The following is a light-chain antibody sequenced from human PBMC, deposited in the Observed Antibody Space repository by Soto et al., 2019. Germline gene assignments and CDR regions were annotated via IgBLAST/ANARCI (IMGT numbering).Light chain of an antibody. CDR2: DAS. CDR3: QHYSGYPFT. CDR1: QSISNW. Sequence: DIQMTQSPSTLSASVGDRVTITCRASQSISNWLAWYQQKPGKAPKLLIYDASNLHRGVPSTFSGSGSGTEFTLTISSLRPYDFAIYYCQHYSGYPFTFGPGTKVDIK. V-gene: IGKV1-5*01. J-gene: IGKJ3*01.